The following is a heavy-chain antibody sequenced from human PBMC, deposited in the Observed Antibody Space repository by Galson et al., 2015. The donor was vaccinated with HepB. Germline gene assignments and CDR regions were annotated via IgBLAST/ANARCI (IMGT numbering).Heavy chain of an antibody. J-gene: IGHJ4*02. CDR3: ARDPGAYYFDY. V-gene: IGHV3-33*01. CDR2: IWYDGSNK. D-gene: IGHD7-27*01. CDR1: GFTFSFYG. Sequence: SLRLSCAASGFTFSFYGMHWVRQAPGKGLEWVAVIWYDGSNKYYPDSVKGRFTIPRDNSKKTLYLQMNSLRAEDTAVYYCARDPGAYYFDYWGQGTLVTVSS.